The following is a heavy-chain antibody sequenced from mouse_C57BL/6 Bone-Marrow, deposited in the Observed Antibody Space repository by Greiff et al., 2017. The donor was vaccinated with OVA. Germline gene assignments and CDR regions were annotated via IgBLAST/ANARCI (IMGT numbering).Heavy chain of an antibody. D-gene: IGHD1-1*01. CDR2: IWGVGST. CDR3: ARYYSGSSYFHPYFDY. J-gene: IGHJ2*01. V-gene: IGHV2-6*01. CDR1: GFSLTSYG. Sequence: VKLVESGPGLVAPSQRLSITCTVSGFSLTSYGVDWVRQSPGKGLEWLGVIWGVGSTNYNSALKSRLSISKDNSKSQVFLKMNSLQTDDTAMYYCARYYSGSSYFHPYFDYWGQGTTLTVSS.